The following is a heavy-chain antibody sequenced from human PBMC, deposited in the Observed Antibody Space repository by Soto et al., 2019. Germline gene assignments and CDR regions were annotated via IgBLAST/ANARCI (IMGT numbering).Heavy chain of an antibody. Sequence: QMQLVESGGGVVQPGRSLRLSCAASGFTFSSHDMHWVRQAPGKGLEWVALISYDGSYISYADSVKGRFTISRDNSKNTLYVEMNSLRAEDTAVYYCAKVNGPGHQLAARYGMDVWGQGTTVTVSS. CDR3: AKVNGPGHQLAARYGMDV. J-gene: IGHJ6*02. V-gene: IGHV3-30*18. D-gene: IGHD6-6*01. CDR1: GFTFSSHD. CDR2: ISYDGSYI.